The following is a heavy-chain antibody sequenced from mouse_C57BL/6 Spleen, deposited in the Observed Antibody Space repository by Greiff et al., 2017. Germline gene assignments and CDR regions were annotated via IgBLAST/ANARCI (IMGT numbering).Heavy chain of an antibody. CDR3: ARASYGSPFDY. CDR1: GFTFSSYA. Sequence: EVMLVESGGGLVKPGGSLKLSCAASGFTFSSYAMSWVRQTPEKRLEWVATISDGGSYTYYPDNVKGRFTISRDTAKNNLYLQMSHLKSEDTAMYYCARASYGSPFDYWGQGTTLTVSS. V-gene: IGHV5-4*03. J-gene: IGHJ2*01. CDR2: ISDGGSYT. D-gene: IGHD1-1*01.